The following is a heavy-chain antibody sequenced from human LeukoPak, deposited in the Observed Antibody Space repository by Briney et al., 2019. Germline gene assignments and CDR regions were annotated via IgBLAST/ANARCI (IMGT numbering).Heavy chain of an antibody. CDR3: AKLEPPMGSSGQPRDDAFDI. CDR2: ISGSGGST. V-gene: IGHV3-23*01. Sequence: PGGSLRLSCAASGFTFSSYSMSWVRQAPGKGLEWVSAISGSGGSTYYADSVKGRFTISRDNSKNTLYLQMNSLRAEDTAVYYCAKLEPPMGSSGQPRDDAFDIWGQGTMVTVSS. CDR1: GFTFSSYS. D-gene: IGHD3-22*01. J-gene: IGHJ3*02.